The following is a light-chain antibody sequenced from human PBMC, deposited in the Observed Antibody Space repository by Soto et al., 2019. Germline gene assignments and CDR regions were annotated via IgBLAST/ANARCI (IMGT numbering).Light chain of an antibody. CDR1: SSDVGSYNL. CDR2: EGS. V-gene: IGLV2-14*02. Sequence: QSALTQPASVSGSPGQSITISCTGTSSDVGSYNLVSWYQQHPGKAPKLMIYEGSKRPSGVSNRFSGSKSGNTASLTISGLQAEDEADYYCMSFIDSTSTHWVLGGGTQLTVL. J-gene: IGLJ3*02. CDR3: MSFIDSTSTHWV.